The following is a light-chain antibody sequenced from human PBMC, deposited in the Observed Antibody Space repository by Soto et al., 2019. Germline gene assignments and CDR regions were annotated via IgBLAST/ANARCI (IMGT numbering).Light chain of an antibody. CDR1: QGISSY. Sequence: DIELTQSPSFLSASVGDRVTITCRASQGISSYLAWYQQKPGKAPKLLIYAASTLQSGVPSRFSGSASGTEFTLTIISLQPEHFATCQCQQLNSYPFFGQGTRLEIK. V-gene: IGKV1-9*01. CDR2: AAS. CDR3: QQLNSYPF. J-gene: IGKJ5*01.